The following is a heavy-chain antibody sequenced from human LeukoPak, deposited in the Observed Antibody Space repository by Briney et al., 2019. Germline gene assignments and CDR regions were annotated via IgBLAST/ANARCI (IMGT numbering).Heavy chain of an antibody. Sequence: GGSLRLSCVVSGFTFTNYWMTWVRQAPGKGLEWVANIKQDGSEKYYVDSVKGRFTISRDNAKNSLYLQMNSLRAEDTAVYYCARGQKYGDPPDYWGQGTLVTVSS. V-gene: IGHV3-7*02. CDR2: IKQDGSEK. J-gene: IGHJ4*02. CDR3: ARGQKYGDPPDY. D-gene: IGHD4-17*01. CDR1: GFTFTNYW.